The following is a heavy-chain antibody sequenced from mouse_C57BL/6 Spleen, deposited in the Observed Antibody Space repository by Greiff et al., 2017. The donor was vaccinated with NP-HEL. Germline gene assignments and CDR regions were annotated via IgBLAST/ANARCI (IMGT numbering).Heavy chain of an antibody. J-gene: IGHJ1*03. D-gene: IGHD1-1*01. V-gene: IGHV1-22*01. CDR2: INPNNGGT. CDR3: ARGYYGSKTRDWYFDV. Sequence: EVQLQQSGPELVKPGASVKMSCKASGYTFTDYNMHWVKQSHGKSLEWIGYINPNNGGTSYNQKFKGKATLTVNKSSSTAYMELRSLKSEDSAVYYCARGYYGSKTRDWYFDVWGTGTTVTVSS. CDR1: GYTFTDYN.